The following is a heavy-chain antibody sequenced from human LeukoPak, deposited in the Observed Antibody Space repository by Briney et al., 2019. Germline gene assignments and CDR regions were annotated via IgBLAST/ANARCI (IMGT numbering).Heavy chain of an antibody. CDR1: GFTFDDYA. CDR2: IIWNSGSI. V-gene: IGHV3-9*01. D-gene: IGHD3-10*01. CDR3: AKAYGSGPYWYFDL. Sequence: PGGSLRLSCAASGFTFDDYALHWVRQAPGKGLEWVSGIIWNSGSIDYADSVKGRFTISRDNTKNSLYLQMNSLRADDTAFYYCAKAYGSGPYWYFDLWGRGTLVTVSS. J-gene: IGHJ2*01.